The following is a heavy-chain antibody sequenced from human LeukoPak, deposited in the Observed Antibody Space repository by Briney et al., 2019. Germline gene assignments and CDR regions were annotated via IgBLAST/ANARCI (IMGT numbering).Heavy chain of an antibody. D-gene: IGHD3-10*01. J-gene: IGHJ4*02. Sequence: QPGRSLRLSCATSGFTFSSSWMSWVRQAPGKGLECVANIKEDGREKYYVDSVKGRFTISRDNAKNSLYLQMSSLRAEDTAVYYCARGGRPDYWGQGTLVTVSS. CDR2: IKEDGREK. V-gene: IGHV3-7*01. CDR1: GFTFSSSW. CDR3: ARGGRPDY.